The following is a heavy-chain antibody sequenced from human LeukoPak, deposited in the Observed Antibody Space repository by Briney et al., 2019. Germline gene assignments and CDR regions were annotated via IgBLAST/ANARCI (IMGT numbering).Heavy chain of an antibody. Sequence: SETLSLTCTVSGGSISTYYWSWIRQPPGKGLEWIGYIYYSGSTNYNPSLKSRVTISVDTSKNQFSLKLSSVTAADTAVYYCARHILVAGGMDVWGQGTTVTVSS. D-gene: IGHD2-21*01. CDR1: GGSISTYY. CDR2: IYYSGST. CDR3: ARHILVAGGMDV. J-gene: IGHJ6*02. V-gene: IGHV4-59*08.